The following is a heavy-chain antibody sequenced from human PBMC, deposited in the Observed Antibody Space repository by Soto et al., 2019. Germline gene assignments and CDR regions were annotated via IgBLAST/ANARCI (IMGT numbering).Heavy chain of an antibody. J-gene: IGHJ4*02. CDR3: VSQRTSVLTQAYFDY. Sequence: SETLSLPCPVSGCSVSNSNYCWGWIRQSPGKGLEWIGSVYYRGRSYSKSSVKSRVTISVDTSKNQFSLNLNSVTASDTAVYFCVSQRTSVLTQAYFDYWGPGALVTVSS. CDR2: VYYRGRS. CDR1: GCSVSNSNYC. V-gene: IGHV4-39*01. D-gene: IGHD2-8*01.